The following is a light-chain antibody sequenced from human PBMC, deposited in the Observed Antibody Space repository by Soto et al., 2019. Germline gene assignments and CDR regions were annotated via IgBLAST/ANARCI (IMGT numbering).Light chain of an antibody. CDR2: DAS. Sequence: EIVMTQSPATLSVSPGERATLSCTSSQSVGHNLAWYQKKPGQAARLLVYDASIRATGIPARFSGSGSGTEFTLTISSLESGDFAVYYCQQYKQWPPITFGQGTRLEIK. CDR3: QQYKQWPPIT. V-gene: IGKV3D-15*01. CDR1: QSVGHN. J-gene: IGKJ5*01.